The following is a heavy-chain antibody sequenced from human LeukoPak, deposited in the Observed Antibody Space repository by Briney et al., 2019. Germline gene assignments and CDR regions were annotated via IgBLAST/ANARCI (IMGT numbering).Heavy chain of an antibody. CDR2: INPNSGGT. D-gene: IGHD6-6*01. J-gene: IGHJ4*02. CDR3: ARMGPDSSSSDY. Sequence: ASVKVSCKASGYTFTGYYMHWVRQAPGQGLEWMGWINPNSGGTNYAQKFQGRVTMTRDTSISTAYMELSRLRSDDTAVYYFARMGPDSSSSDYWGQGTLVTVSS. V-gene: IGHV1-2*02. CDR1: GYTFTGYY.